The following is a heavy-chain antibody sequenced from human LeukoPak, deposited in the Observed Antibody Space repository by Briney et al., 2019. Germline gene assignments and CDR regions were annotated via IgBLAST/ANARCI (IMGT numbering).Heavy chain of an antibody. V-gene: IGHV3-23*01. CDR3: AKDARLWFGELLNFFDY. CDR1: GFTFSSYA. Sequence: GGSLRLSCAASGFTFSSYAMSWVRQAPGKGLEWVSAISGSGGSTYYADSVKGRFTISRDNSKNTLYLQMNSLRAEDTAVYYCAKDARLWFGELLNFFDYWGQGTLVTVSS. CDR2: ISGSGGST. D-gene: IGHD3-10*01. J-gene: IGHJ4*02.